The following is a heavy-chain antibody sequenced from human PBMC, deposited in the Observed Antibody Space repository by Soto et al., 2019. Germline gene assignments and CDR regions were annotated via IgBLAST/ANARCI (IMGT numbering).Heavy chain of an antibody. CDR3: ARGGDTMVRGVIIFFYYGFDV. J-gene: IGHJ6*02. CDR1: GGSISSSSYY. V-gene: IGHV4-39*01. CDR2: IYHSDT. Sequence: SETLSLTCTVSGGSISSSSYYWGWIRQPPGKGLEWIGSIYHSDTYYNPSLKSRVTISVDTSKNQFSLRLTTVTAADTAVYYCARGGDTMVRGVIIFFYYGFDVWGQGTTVTVSS. D-gene: IGHD3-10*01.